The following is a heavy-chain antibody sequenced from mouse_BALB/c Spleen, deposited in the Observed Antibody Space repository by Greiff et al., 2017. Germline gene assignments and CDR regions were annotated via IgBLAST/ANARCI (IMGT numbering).Heavy chain of an antibody. CDR3: TRKYGNYGAMDY. D-gene: IGHD2-10*02. CDR2: INPSNGGT. J-gene: IGHJ4*01. V-gene: IGHV1S81*02. CDR1: GYTFTSYY. Sequence: VQLQQSGAELVKPGASVKLSCKASGYTFTSYYMYWVKQRPGQGLEWIGGINPSNGGTNFNEKFKSKATLTVDKSSSTAYMQLSSLTSEDSAVYYCTRKYGNYGAMDYWGQGTSVTVSA.